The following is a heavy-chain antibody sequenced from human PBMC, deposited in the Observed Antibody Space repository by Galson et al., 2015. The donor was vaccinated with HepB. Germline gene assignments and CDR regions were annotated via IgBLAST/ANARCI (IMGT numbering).Heavy chain of an antibody. V-gene: IGHV3-73*01. Sequence: SLRLSCAASGFTFSGSAMHWVRQASGKGLEWVGRIRSKANSYATAYAASVKGRFTISRDDSKNTAYLQMNSLKTEDTAVYYCTRPGGSDYGDYALGYWGQGTLVTVSS. CDR2: IRSKANSYAT. J-gene: IGHJ4*02. CDR1: GFTFSGSA. CDR3: TRPGGSDYGDYALGY. D-gene: IGHD4-17*01.